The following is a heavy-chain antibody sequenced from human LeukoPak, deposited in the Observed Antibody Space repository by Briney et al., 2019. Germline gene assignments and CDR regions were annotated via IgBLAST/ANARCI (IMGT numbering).Heavy chain of an antibody. CDR1: GFTFSSYS. V-gene: IGHV3-48*01. Sequence: GGSLRLSCAASGFTFSSYSMTWVRQAPGKGLEWVSYISSSSSTIYYADSVKGRFTISRDNAKNSLYLQMNSLRAEDTAVYYCASSTAQWLYYFDYWGQGTLVTVSS. D-gene: IGHD6-19*01. CDR2: ISSSSSTI. J-gene: IGHJ4*02. CDR3: ASSTAQWLYYFDY.